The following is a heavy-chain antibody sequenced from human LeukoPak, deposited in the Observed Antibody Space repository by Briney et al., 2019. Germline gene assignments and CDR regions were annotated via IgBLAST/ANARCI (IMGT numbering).Heavy chain of an antibody. D-gene: IGHD1-26*01. Sequence: PSETLSLICTASGGSIRIYYWSWVRQPPGKELEWISCMDYSGTTDYNPSLKSRVTMSIDTSKDQFSLKLRSVTAADTAVYYCARHSGSQGGTFDVWGQGTMVTVSS. CDR3: ARHSGSQGGTFDV. V-gene: IGHV4-59*08. J-gene: IGHJ3*01. CDR2: MDYSGTT. CDR1: GGSIRIYY.